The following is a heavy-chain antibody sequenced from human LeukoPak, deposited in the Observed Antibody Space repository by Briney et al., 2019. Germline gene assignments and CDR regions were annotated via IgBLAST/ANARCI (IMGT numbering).Heavy chain of an antibody. CDR3: ARIAAAPGDY. V-gene: IGHV4-34*01. D-gene: IGHD6-13*01. Sequence: PSETLSLTCAAYGGSFSGYYWSWIRQPPGKGLEWIGEINHSGSTNYNPSLKSRVTISVDTSKNQFSLKLSSVTAADTAVYYCARIAAAPGDYWGQGTLVTVSS. J-gene: IGHJ4*02. CDR2: INHSGST. CDR1: GGSFSGYY.